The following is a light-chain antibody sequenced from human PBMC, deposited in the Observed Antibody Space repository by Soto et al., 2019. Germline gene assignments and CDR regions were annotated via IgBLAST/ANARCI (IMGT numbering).Light chain of an antibody. CDR2: EVS. J-gene: IGLJ3*02. Sequence: QSALTQPASVSGSPGQSITISCTGTSYDVGAYNYVSWYQQHPGKAPKLMISEVSNRPSGISNRFSGSKSGNTASLTISGLQAEDEADYYCTSYTIASTWVFVGGTKLTV. V-gene: IGLV2-14*01. CDR1: SYDVGAYNY. CDR3: TSYTIASTWV.